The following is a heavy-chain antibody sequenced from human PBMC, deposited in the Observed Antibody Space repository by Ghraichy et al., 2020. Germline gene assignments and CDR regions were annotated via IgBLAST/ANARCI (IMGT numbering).Heavy chain of an antibody. J-gene: IGHJ4*02. D-gene: IGHD6-19*01. CDR2: IKQDGSEK. CDR3: ARGPQWLVGLLDY. CDR1: GFTFSSSW. V-gene: IGHV3-7*01. Sequence: GGSLRLSCAASGFTFSSSWMSWVRQAPGKGLEWVANIKQDGSEKYYVDSVKGRFTISRDNAKNSMYLQMNSLRAEDTAVYYCARGPQWLVGLLDYWGQGTLVTVSS.